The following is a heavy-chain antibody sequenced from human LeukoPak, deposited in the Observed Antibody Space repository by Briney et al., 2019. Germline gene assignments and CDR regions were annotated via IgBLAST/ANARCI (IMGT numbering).Heavy chain of an antibody. V-gene: IGHV3-48*03. CDR1: GFTFSSYE. CDR2: ISSSGSTI. J-gene: IGHJ4*02. D-gene: IGHD3-22*01. CDR3: ARAFSSSGYKLGADY. Sequence: PGGSLRLSCAASGFTFSSYEMNWVRQAPGMGLEWVSYISSSGSTIYYADSVKGRFTISRDNAKNSLYLQMNSLRAEDTAVYYCARAFSSSGYKLGADYWGQGTLVTVSS.